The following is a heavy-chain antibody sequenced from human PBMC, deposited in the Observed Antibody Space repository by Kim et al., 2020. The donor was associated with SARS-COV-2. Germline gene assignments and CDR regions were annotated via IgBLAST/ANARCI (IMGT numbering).Heavy chain of an antibody. V-gene: IGHV3-30*01. D-gene: IGHD6-13*01. Sequence: GRFTISRDNSKNTLYLQMNSLRAEDTAVYYCARDLGGSSWYLDYYYGMDVWGQGTTVTVSS. J-gene: IGHJ6*02. CDR3: ARDLGGSSWYLDYYYGMDV.